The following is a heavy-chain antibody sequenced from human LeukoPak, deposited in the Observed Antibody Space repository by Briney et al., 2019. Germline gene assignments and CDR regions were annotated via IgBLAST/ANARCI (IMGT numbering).Heavy chain of an antibody. CDR1: GYTFSKHD. J-gene: IGHJ4*02. CDR2: INTGNGNT. D-gene: IGHD3-16*01. Sequence: ASVKVSCKASGYTFSKHDMHWVRQAPGQRLEWMGWINTGNGNTKYSQEFQGRVTITRETSASTAYMELSSLRSDDMAVYYCTLYNYWGQGTLVTVSS. CDR3: TLYNY. V-gene: IGHV1-3*03.